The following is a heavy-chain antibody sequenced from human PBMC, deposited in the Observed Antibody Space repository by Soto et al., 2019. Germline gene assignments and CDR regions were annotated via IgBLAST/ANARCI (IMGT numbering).Heavy chain of an antibody. CDR3: AKDPGYCTNGVCSSPFDY. J-gene: IGHJ4*02. CDR1: GFTFSSYA. Sequence: GGSLRLSCAASGFTFSSYAMSWVRQAPGKGLEWVSAISGSGGSTYYADSVKGRFTISRDNSKNTLYLQMNSLRAEDTAVYYCAKDPGYCTNGVCSSPFDYWGQGTLVTVSS. D-gene: IGHD2-8*01. CDR2: ISGSGGST. V-gene: IGHV3-23*01.